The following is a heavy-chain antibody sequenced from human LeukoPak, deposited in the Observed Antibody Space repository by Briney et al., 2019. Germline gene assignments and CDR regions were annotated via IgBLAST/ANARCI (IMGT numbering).Heavy chain of an antibody. CDR3: AREEYYFDY. Sequence: GRSPRLSCAASGFTFSTYAMHWVRQAPGRGLAWVAVISYDGSNKYYADSVKGRFTISRDNSKNTLYLQMNSLRAEDTAVYYCAREEYYFDYWGQGTLVTVSS. J-gene: IGHJ4*02. CDR2: ISYDGSNK. D-gene: IGHD2/OR15-2a*01. CDR1: GFTFSTYA. V-gene: IGHV3-30*04.